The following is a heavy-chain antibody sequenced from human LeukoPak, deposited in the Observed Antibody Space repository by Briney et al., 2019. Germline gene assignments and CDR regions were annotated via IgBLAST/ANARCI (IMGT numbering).Heavy chain of an antibody. Sequence: GASVKVSCKASGGTFSSYAISWVRQAPGQGLEWMGWINPNSGGTNYAQKFQGRVTMTRDTSISTAYMELSRLRSDDTAVYYCARMGGYYYGMDVWGQGTTVTVSS. CDR2: INPNSGGT. J-gene: IGHJ6*02. V-gene: IGHV1-2*02. CDR1: GGTFSSYA. CDR3: ARMGGYYYGMDV.